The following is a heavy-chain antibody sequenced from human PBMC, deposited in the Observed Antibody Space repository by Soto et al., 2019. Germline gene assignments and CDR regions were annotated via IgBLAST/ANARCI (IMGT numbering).Heavy chain of an antibody. CDR3: ARGKEYYDILTGYYHGYYFDY. V-gene: IGHV1-2*04. D-gene: IGHD3-9*01. CDR1: GYAFTGYY. J-gene: IGHJ4*02. CDR2: INPNSGGT. Sequence: ASVKVSCKASGYAFTGYYMHWVRQAPGQGLEWMGWINPNSGGTNYAQKFQGWVTMTRDTSISTAYMELSRLRSDDTAVYYCARGKEYYDILTGYYHGYYFDYWGQGTLVTVSS.